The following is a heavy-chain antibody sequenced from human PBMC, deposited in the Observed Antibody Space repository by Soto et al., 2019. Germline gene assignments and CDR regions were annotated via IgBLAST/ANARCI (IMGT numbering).Heavy chain of an antibody. D-gene: IGHD5-12*01. V-gene: IGHV4-59*01. CDR2: IYYRGST. J-gene: IGHJ4*02. Sequence: QVQLQASGPGLVKPSETLSLTCTVSGGSINNYYWSWIRQPPGKGLEWIGYIYYRGSTNYNPSLKSRVTISVETSKNQCSLKLSSVTTADTAVYYCAIFMGNSVAPTYFDYWGQGTLVTVSS. CDR1: GGSINNYY. CDR3: AIFMGNSVAPTYFDY.